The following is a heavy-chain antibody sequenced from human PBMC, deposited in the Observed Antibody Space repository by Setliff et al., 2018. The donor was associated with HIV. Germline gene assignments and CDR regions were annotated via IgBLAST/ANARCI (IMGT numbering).Heavy chain of an antibody. CDR2: IYHSGST. CDR3: ARLVPPYYTVMARDYWGQGVIIFQIFDY. D-gene: IGHD3-10*01. Sequence: SETLSLTCAVYGGSFNGYYWSWIRQPPGKGLEWIGSIYHSGSTYYNPSLQSRVTISVDTSKNQFSLKLSSVTAADTAVYYCARLVPPYYTVMARDYWGQGVIIFQIFDYWGQGKLVTVSS. CDR1: GGSFNGYY. V-gene: IGHV4-34*01. J-gene: IGHJ4*02.